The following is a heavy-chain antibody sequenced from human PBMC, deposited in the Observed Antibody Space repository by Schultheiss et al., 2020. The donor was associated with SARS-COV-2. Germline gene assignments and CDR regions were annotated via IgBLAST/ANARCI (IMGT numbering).Heavy chain of an antibody. V-gene: IGHV3-30*01. Sequence: GGSLRLSCAASGFTVSSNYMSWVRQAPGKGLEWVAVISYDGSNKYYADSVKGRFTISRDNSKNTLYLQMNSLRAEDTAVYYCAKIDGILDRLLVNCGGDCYSSWGGDYWGQGTLVTGSS. CDR1: GFTVSSNY. D-gene: IGHD2-21*02. CDR3: AKIDGILDRLLVNCGGDCYSSWGGDY. J-gene: IGHJ4*02. CDR2: ISYDGSNK.